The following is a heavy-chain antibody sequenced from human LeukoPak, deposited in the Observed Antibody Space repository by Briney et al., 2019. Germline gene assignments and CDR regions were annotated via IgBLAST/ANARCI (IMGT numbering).Heavy chain of an antibody. Sequence: PGRSLRLSCAASGFTFSSYDMHWVRQATGKGLEWVSAIGTAGDTYYPGSVKGRFTISRENAKNSLYLQMNSLRAGDTAVYYCARGHYYDSSGYYYGAFDIWGQGTMVTVSS. J-gene: IGHJ3*02. CDR3: ARGHYYDSSGYYYGAFDI. CDR2: IGTAGDT. V-gene: IGHV3-13*01. CDR1: GFTFSSYD. D-gene: IGHD3-22*01.